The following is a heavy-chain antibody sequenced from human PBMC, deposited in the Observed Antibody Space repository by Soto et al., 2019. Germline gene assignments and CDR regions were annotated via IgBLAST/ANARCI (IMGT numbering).Heavy chain of an antibody. CDR3: ASRDPGTSVDY. Sequence: QVQLQESGPGLVKPSGTLSLTCAVSGGSFTSNNWWTWVRQPPGQWLEWIGEIYRTGNTNYNPSLKSRVTISLDKSENQFSLKVTSLTAADTAVYYSASRDPGTSVDYWGQGTLVTVSS. D-gene: IGHD1-7*01. J-gene: IGHJ4*02. V-gene: IGHV4-4*02. CDR2: IYRTGNT. CDR1: GGSFTSNNW.